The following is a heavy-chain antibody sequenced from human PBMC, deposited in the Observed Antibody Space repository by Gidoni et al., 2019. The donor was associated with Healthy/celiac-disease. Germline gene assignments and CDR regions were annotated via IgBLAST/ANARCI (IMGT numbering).Heavy chain of an antibody. Sequence: QVQLVQSGAEVKKPGSSVKVSCKASGGTFSSYAISWVRQAPGQGLEWMGGIIPIFGTANYAQKFQGRVTITAEESTSTAYMELSSLRSEDTAVYYCARDLSGNYYGSGSSRFDPWGQGTLVTVSS. V-gene: IGHV1-69*01. D-gene: IGHD3-10*01. CDR3: ARDLSGNYYGSGSSRFDP. CDR1: GGTFSSYA. J-gene: IGHJ5*02. CDR2: IIPIFGTA.